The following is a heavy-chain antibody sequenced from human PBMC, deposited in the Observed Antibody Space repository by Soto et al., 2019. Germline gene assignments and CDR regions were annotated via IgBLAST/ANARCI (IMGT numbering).Heavy chain of an antibody. J-gene: IGHJ3*02. V-gene: IGHV5-51*01. D-gene: IGHD1-1*01. Sequence: GESLKISCKGSGYSFSNYWIGCVRQMPGKGLEWMGVIYPGDSDTRYSPSFQGQVTISADHSISSAYVQWSSLKASDTAMYYCASTGTPFRSFDIWGQGTRVTVSS. CDR3: ASTGTPFRSFDI. CDR2: IYPGDSDT. CDR1: GYSFSNYW.